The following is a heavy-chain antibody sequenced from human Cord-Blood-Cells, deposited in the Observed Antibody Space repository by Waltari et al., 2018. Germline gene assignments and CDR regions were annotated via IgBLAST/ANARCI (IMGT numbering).Heavy chain of an antibody. Sequence: QVQLVVPGGGVVQPGRSLGLSCAASGFTFSRHGMHWGRKAPGKGLEWVAVISYDGSNKYYADSVKGRFTISRDNSKNTLYLQMNSLRAEDTAVYYCAKLPSIAAAGVDYWGQGTLVTVSS. J-gene: IGHJ4*02. CDR2: ISYDGSNK. V-gene: IGHV3-30*18. CDR1: GFTFSRHG. CDR3: AKLPSIAAAGVDY. D-gene: IGHD6-13*01.